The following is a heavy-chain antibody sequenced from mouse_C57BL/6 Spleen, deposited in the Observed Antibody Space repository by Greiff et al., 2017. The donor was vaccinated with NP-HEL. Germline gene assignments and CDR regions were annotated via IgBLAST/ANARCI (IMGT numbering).Heavy chain of an antibody. CDR2: IDPSDSYT. CDR3: ARRGASFAY. CDR1: GYTFTSYW. D-gene: IGHD3-1*01. Sequence: QVQLKQPGAELVKPGASVKLSCKASGYTFTSYWMQWVKQRPGQGLEWIGEIDPSDSYTNYNPKFKGKATLTVDTSSSTAYMQLSSLTSEDSAVYYCARRGASFAYWGQGTLVTVSA. V-gene: IGHV1-50*01. J-gene: IGHJ3*01.